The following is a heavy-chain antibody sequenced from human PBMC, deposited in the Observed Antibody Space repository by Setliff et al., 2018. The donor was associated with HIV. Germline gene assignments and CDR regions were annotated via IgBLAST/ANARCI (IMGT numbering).Heavy chain of an antibody. D-gene: IGHD2-21*02. CDR1: RDSINGHW. CDR2: IHYSGIT. J-gene: IGHJ4*02. Sequence: SETLSLTCTVSRDSINGHWWSWIRQPPGKGLEWTGSIHYSGITHYNPSLKSRLTMSVDTSKNQFSMKLSSVTAADTAIYYCARGAYCGSDCFYYFDYWGRGTLVTVSS. CDR3: ARGAYCGSDCFYYFDY. V-gene: IGHV4-59*11.